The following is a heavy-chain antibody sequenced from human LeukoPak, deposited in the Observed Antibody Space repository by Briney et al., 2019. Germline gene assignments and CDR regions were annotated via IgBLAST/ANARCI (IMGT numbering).Heavy chain of an antibody. CDR2: IWYDGSNK. CDR1: GFTFSSYG. V-gene: IGHV3-33*01. Sequence: PGRSLRLSCAASGFTFSSYGMHWVRQAPGKGLEWVAVIWYDGSNKYYADSVKGRFTISRDNSKNTLYLQMNSLRAEDTAVYYCARDPRIDYYGSGSHYYYYGMDVWGKGTTVTVSS. D-gene: IGHD3-10*01. CDR3: ARDPRIDYYGSGSHYYYYGMDV. J-gene: IGHJ6*04.